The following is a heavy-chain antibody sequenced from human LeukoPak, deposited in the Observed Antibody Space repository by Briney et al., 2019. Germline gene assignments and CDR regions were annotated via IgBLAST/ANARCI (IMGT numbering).Heavy chain of an antibody. Sequence: GGSLRLSCAASGFTFDDYAMHWVRQAPGKGLEWVSGISWNSGSIGYADSVKGRFTISRDNAENSLYLQMNSLRAEDTALYYCAKGTYYYDSSGLFDYWGQGTLVTVSS. CDR3: AKGTYYYDSSGLFDY. CDR1: GFTFDDYA. CDR2: ISWNSGSI. V-gene: IGHV3-9*01. J-gene: IGHJ4*02. D-gene: IGHD3-22*01.